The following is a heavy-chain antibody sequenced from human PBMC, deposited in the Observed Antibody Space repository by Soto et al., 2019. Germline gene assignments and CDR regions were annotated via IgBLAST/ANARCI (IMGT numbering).Heavy chain of an antibody. Sequence: MHWVRQAPGKGLEWVAVIWYDGSNKYYADSVKGRFTISRDNSKNTLYLQMNSLRAEDTAVYYCARVRDPSSYSSSAFDYWGQGTLVTVSS. CDR3: ARVRDPSSYSSSAFDY. J-gene: IGHJ4*02. V-gene: IGHV3-33*01. CDR2: IWYDGSNK. D-gene: IGHD6-6*01.